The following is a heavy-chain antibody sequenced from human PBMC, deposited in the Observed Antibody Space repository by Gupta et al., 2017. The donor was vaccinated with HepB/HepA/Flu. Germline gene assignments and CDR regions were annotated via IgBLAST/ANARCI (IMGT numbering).Heavy chain of an antibody. J-gene: IGHJ4*02. CDR1: GGSIANYY. CDR2: IFSSGFT. Sequence: HVHLQESGPGLVEPSETLSLTCTVSGGSIANYYGGWVRQPPGKGLEWIGYIFSSGFTSYNSSLKSRVTISVDTSKNEFSLKVTSVTAADTAVYYCARAGHNFDVEYWGQGTLVTVSS. D-gene: IGHD1-20*01. CDR3: ARAGHNFDVEY. V-gene: IGHV4-59*01.